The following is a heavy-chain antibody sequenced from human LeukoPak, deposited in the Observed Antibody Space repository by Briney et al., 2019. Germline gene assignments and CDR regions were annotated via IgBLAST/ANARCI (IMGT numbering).Heavy chain of an antibody. CDR2: ISDTGGRT. Sequence: GGSLRLSCAVSGITLSNYGMTWVRQAPGRGLEWVAGISDTGGRTNYADSVKGRFTISSDNPKNTLYLQMNSLRAEDTAVYFCARRGVLIRVILVGFHKEAYYFDSWGRGALVTVSS. CDR3: ARRGVLIRVILVGFHKEAYYFDS. V-gene: IGHV3-23*01. CDR1: GITLSNYG. D-gene: IGHD3-22*01. J-gene: IGHJ4*02.